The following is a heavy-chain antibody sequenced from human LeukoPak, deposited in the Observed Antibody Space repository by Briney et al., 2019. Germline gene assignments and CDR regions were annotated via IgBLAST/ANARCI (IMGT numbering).Heavy chain of an antibody. D-gene: IGHD1-26*01. CDR3: ARASGNYFNYFDY. CDR1: GLTFSNYE. CDR2: ISGSGYPI. J-gene: IGHJ4*02. Sequence: GGTLRLSCVASGLTFSNYEMNWVRQAPGKGLDWVSYISGSGYPIYYADSVKGRFTISRDNAKNSLYLQMNSLRADDTAVYYCARASGNYFNYFDYWGQGTLVTVSS. V-gene: IGHV3-48*03.